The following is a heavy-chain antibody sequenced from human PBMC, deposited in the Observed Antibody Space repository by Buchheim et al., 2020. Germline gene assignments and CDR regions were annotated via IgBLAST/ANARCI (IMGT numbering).Heavy chain of an antibody. CDR1: GGSFSGYY. CDR2: INHSGST. V-gene: IGHV4-34*01. D-gene: IGHD6-13*01. Sequence: QVQLQQWGAGLLKPSETLSLTCAVYGGSFSGYYWSWIRQPPGKGLEWIGEINHSGSTNYNPSLKSRVTLSVDTSKNQFSLKLSSVTAADTAVYYCARGPGQQLVLDYWGQGTL. CDR3: ARGPGQQLVLDY. J-gene: IGHJ4*02.